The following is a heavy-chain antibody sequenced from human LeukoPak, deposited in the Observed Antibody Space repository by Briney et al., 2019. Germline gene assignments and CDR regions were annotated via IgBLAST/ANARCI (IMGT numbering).Heavy chain of an antibody. CDR2: IYTTGST. D-gene: IGHD3-3*01. V-gene: IGHV4-4*07. Sequence: PSETLSLTCTVSGGSISSYYWSWIRQPAGKGLEWIGRIYTTGSTNYNPSLKSRVTMSVDTSKNQFSLKLSSVTAADTAVYYRAKKKNNSNFGRVYKFGLRGQGTLGTGS. CDR3: AKKKNNSNFGRVYKFGL. CDR1: GGSISSYY. J-gene: IGHJ4*03.